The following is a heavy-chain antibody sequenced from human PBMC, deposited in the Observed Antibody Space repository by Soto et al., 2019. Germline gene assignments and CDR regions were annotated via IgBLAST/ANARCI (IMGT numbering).Heavy chain of an antibody. J-gene: IGHJ6*02. CDR1: GYTFGYYG. V-gene: IGHV1-18*01. D-gene: IGHD2-15*01. CDR3: ARYGDAIAVGYFNYYGMDV. CDR2: ISGYNGET. Sequence: QVQLVQSGAEVKKPGASVKVSCEASGYTFGYYGISWVRQAPGQGPEWMGWISGYNGETKYAQKFQDRVTMTTDTSTCTAYMELRSLSSDDTAVYYCARYGDAIAVGYFNYYGMDVWGQGTTVTVSS.